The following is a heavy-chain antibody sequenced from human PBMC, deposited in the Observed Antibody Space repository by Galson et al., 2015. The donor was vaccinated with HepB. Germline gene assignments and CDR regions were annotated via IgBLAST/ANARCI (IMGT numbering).Heavy chain of an antibody. CDR3: ARHDVGDGWFDP. CDR2: IYYSGST. D-gene: IGHD3-10*01. Sequence: TLSLTCTVSGGSISSSSYYWGWIRQPPGKGLEWIGSIYYSGSTYYNPSLKSRVTISVDTSKNQFSLKLSSVTAADTAVYYCARHDVGDGWFDPWGQGTLVTVSS. J-gene: IGHJ5*02. CDR1: GGSISSSSYY. V-gene: IGHV4-39*01.